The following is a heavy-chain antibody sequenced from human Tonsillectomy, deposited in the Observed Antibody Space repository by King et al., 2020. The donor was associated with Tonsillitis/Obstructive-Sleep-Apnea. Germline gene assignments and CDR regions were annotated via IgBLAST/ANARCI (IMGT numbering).Heavy chain of an antibody. CDR1: GFSFSVYS. CDR3: ARVPPAMLNFYMDG. CDR2: LSGSSNYI. Sequence: VQLVESGGGLVKPGGSLRLSCAASGFSFSVYSMNWVRQAPGKGLEWVSSLSGSSNYISYGDSVKGRFTISRDNAKNSLYLQMNSLRAEDTAVYYCARVPPAMLNFYMDGGGNGATVTVSS. J-gene: IGHJ6*03. V-gene: IGHV3-21*01. D-gene: IGHD2-2*01.